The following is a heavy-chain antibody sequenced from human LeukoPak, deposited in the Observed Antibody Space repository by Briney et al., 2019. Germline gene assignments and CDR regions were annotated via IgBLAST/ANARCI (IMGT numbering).Heavy chain of an antibody. Sequence: PGGSLRLSCAASGFTFSSYGMHWVRQAPGKGLEWVAVISFDASNKYYADSVKGRFTISGDNSKNTLYLQMNSLRAEDAAVYYCATEGSFDYWGQGTLVTVSS. CDR2: ISFDASNK. CDR1: GFTFSSYG. CDR3: ATEGSFDY. J-gene: IGHJ4*02. V-gene: IGHV3-30*03.